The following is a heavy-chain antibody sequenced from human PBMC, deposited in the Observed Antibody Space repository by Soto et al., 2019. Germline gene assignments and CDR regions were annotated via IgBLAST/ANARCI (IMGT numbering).Heavy chain of an antibody. CDR3: AREAAVGAFDI. Sequence: ASVKVSCKASGYTFTGHYMHWVRQAPGQGLEWMGWINPNSGGTNYAQKFQGWVTMTRDTSISTAYMELSRLRSDDTAVYYCAREAAVGAFDIWGQGTMVTVSS. V-gene: IGHV1-2*04. J-gene: IGHJ3*02. CDR2: INPNSGGT. D-gene: IGHD6-25*01. CDR1: GYTFTGHY.